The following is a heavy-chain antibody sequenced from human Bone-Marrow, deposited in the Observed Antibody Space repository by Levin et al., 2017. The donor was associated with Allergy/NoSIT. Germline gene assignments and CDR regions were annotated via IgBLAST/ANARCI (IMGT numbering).Heavy chain of an antibody. J-gene: IGHJ4*02. Sequence: PSETLSLTCAVYGGSFSGYYWSWIRQPPGKGLEWIGEINHSGSTNYNPSLKSRVTISVDTSKNQFSLKLSSVTAADTAVYYCARVDYAPDYWGQGTLVTVSS. CDR3: ARVDYAPDY. CDR1: GGSFSGYY. CDR2: INHSGST. D-gene: IGHD2-2*01. V-gene: IGHV4-34*01.